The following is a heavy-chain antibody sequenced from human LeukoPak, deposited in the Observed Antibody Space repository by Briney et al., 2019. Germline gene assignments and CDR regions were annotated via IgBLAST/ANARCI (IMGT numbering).Heavy chain of an antibody. D-gene: IGHD3-22*01. CDR3: ARANYYDNSGYSRGAFDI. CDR1: GGSISSGSYY. V-gene: IGHV4-61*02. Sequence: SETLSLTCTVSGGSISSGSYYWSWIRQPAGKGLEWIGRIYSSGSTNYNPSLKSRVTISLDTSKNQFSLKLSSVTAADTALYYCARANYYDNSGYSRGAFDIWGQGTMVTVSS. CDR2: IYSSGST. J-gene: IGHJ3*02.